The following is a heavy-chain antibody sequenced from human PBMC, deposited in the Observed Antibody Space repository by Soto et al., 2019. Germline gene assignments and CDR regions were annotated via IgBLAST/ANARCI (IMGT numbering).Heavy chain of an antibody. CDR2: ISAYNGNT. CDR3: ARDFIAVATGNNWFDP. D-gene: IGHD6-19*01. V-gene: IGHV1-18*01. CDR1: GYTFTSYG. J-gene: IGHJ5*02. Sequence: GASVKVSCKASGYTFTSYGISWVRQAPGQGLEWMGWISAYNGNTNYAQKLQGRVTMTTDTSTSTAYMELNSLRAEDTAVYYCARDFIAVATGNNWFDPWGQGTLVTVSS.